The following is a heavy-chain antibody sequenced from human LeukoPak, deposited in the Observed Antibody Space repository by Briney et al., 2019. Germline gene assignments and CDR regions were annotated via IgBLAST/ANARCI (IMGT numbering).Heavy chain of an antibody. CDR2: ISSSGTTV. CDR1: GFTFSSYE. V-gene: IGHV3-48*03. J-gene: IGHJ4*02. D-gene: IGHD1-26*01. Sequence: PGGSLRLSCAASGFTFSSYEMNWVRQAPEKGLEWVSYISSSGTTVYYADSVQGRFTISRDNAKNSLYLQMNSLRDEDTAVYYCAREGSGTYFFDYWGQGSLVTVSS. CDR3: AREGSGTYFFDY.